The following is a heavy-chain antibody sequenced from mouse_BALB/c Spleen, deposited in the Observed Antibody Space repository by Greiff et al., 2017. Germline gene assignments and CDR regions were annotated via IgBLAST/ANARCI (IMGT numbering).Heavy chain of an antibody. CDR3: ARRLRRLYAMDY. D-gene: IGHD2-12*01. V-gene: IGHV5-6*02. J-gene: IGHJ4*01. CDR1: GFTFSSYG. Sequence: EVKLMESGGDLVKPGGSLKLSCAASGFTFSSYGMSWVRQTPDKRLEWVATISSGGSYTYYPDSVKGRFTISRDNAKNTLYLQMSSLKSEDTAMYYCARRLRRLYAMDYWGQGTSVTVSS. CDR2: ISSGGSYT.